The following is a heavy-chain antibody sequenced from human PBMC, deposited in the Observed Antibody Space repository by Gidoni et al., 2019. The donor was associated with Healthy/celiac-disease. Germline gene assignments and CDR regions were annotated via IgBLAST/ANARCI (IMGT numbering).Heavy chain of an antibody. Sequence: EVQLVESGGGLVQPGGSLSLSCAASGFTFSSYWMHWVRQAPGKGLVWVSRINSDGSSTSYADSVKGRFTISRDNAKNTLYLQMNSVRAEDTAVYYCARPCGGDCLDAFDIWGQGTMVTVSS. CDR3: ARPCGGDCLDAFDI. CDR2: INSDGSST. D-gene: IGHD2-21*02. V-gene: IGHV3-74*01. J-gene: IGHJ3*02. CDR1: GFTFSSYW.